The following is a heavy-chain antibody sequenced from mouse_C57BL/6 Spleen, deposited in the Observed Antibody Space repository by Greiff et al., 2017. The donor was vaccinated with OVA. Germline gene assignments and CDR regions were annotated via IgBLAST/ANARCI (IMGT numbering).Heavy chain of an antibody. CDR3: ARGGREDYFDY. CDR1: GYTFTSYW. CDR2: IDPSDSYT. J-gene: IGHJ2*01. V-gene: IGHV1-69*01. Sequence: QVQLQQPGAELVMPGASVKLSCKASGYTFTSYWMHWVKQRPGQGLEWIGEIDPSDSYTNYNQKFKGKSTLTVDKSSSTAYMQLSSLTSEDSAVYYFARGGREDYFDYWGQGTTLTVSS.